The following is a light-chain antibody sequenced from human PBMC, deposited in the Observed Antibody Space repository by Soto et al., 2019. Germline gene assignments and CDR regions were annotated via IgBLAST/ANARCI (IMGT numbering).Light chain of an antibody. Sequence: DIQLTQSPSFLSASVGDIVTINCRASQGISSYLAWYQQKPGKAPKLLIYAASTLQSGVPSRFSGSGSGTDFTLTISRLDPEDFAVYYCQQYGSSPSLGQGTKVDIK. CDR1: QGISSY. J-gene: IGKJ1*01. CDR3: QQYGSSPS. V-gene: IGKV1-9*01. CDR2: AAS.